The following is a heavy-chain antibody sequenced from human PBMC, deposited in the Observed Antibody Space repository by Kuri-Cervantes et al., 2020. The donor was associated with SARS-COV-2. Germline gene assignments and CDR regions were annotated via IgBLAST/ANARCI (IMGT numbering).Heavy chain of an antibody. J-gene: IGHJ6*02. CDR2: ISYDGSDK. V-gene: IGHV3-30*03. CDR3: ARGAAAADYFFYGMDV. D-gene: IGHD6-13*01. Sequence: GGSLRLSCAASRFTFSNFGMHWVRQAPGKGPEWVTLISYDGSDKYYADSVKGRFTISRDNSKSTLFLQMNSLRAEDTAEYYCARGAAAADYFFYGMDVWGRGTTVTVSS. CDR1: RFTFSNFG.